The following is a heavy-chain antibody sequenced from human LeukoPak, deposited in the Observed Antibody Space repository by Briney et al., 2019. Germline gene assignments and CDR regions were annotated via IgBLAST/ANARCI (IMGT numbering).Heavy chain of an antibody. V-gene: IGHV4-34*01. CDR1: GGSFSGYQ. CDR2: IDHSGTT. J-gene: IGHJ4*02. CDR3: ARGAYNDSWYYY. Sequence: SETLSLTCGVSGGSFSGYQWTWIRQSPGKGMEWIGQIDHSGTTNYDPSLKSRHTMSVDTSKNQFSLKLTSATAADTAVYSCARGAYNDSWYYYWGQGALVTVSS. D-gene: IGHD6-13*01.